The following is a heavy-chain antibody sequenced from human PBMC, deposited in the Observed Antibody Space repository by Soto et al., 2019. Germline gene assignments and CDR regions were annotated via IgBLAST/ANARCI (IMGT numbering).Heavy chain of an antibody. CDR1: GGSISSYY. CDR2: IYTSVST. CDR3: ERDKGRITNYYYYGMDV. V-gene: IGHV4-4*07. Sequence: SETLSLTCTVSGGSISSYYWSWIRQPAGKGLEWIGRIYTSVSTNYNPSLKSRVTMSVDTSKNQFSLKLSSVTAADTAVYYCERDKGRITNYYYYGMDVWGQGTTVT. J-gene: IGHJ6*01. D-gene: IGHD1-20*01.